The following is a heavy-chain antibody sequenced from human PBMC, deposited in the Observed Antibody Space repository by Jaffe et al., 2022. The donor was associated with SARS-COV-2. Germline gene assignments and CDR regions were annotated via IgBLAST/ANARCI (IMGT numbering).Heavy chain of an antibody. J-gene: IGHJ6*02. V-gene: IGHV3-30*18. Sequence: QVQLVESGGGVVQPGRSLRLSCAASGFTFSSYGMHWVRQAPGKGLEWVAVISYDGSNKYYADSVKGRFTISRDNSKNTLYLQMNSLRAEDTAVYYCAKTTGYGEEDYYYGMDVWGQGTTVTVSS. CDR3: AKTTGYGEEDYYYGMDV. D-gene: IGHD2-21*01. CDR1: GFTFSSYG. CDR2: ISYDGSNK.